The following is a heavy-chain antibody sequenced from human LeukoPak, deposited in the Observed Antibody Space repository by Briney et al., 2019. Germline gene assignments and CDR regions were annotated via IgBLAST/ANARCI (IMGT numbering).Heavy chain of an antibody. CDR1: GYTFTSYG. D-gene: IGHD3-3*01. CDR3: ARGRSDYDFWSGYPHYFDY. V-gene: IGHV1-69*13. J-gene: IGHJ4*02. Sequence: GASVKVSCKASGYTFTSYGISWVRQAPGQGLEWMGGIIPIFGTANYAQKFQGRVTITADESTSTAYMELSSLRSEDTAVYYCARGRSDYDFWSGYPHYFDYWGQGTLVTVSS. CDR2: IIPIFGTA.